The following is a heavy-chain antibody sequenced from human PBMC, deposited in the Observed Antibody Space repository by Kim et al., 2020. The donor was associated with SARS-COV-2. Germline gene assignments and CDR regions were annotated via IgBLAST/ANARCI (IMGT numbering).Heavy chain of an antibody. CDR1: GGSISSGDYY. CDR3: ASLIYYDILTGYYIDY. J-gene: IGHJ4*02. Sequence: SETLSLTCTVSGGSISSGDYYWSWIRQPPGKGLEWIGYIYYSGSTYYNPSLKSRVTISVDTSKNQFSLKLSSVTAADTAVYYCASLIYYDILTGYYIDYWGQGTLVTVSS. CDR2: IYYSGST. D-gene: IGHD3-9*01. V-gene: IGHV4-30-4*01.